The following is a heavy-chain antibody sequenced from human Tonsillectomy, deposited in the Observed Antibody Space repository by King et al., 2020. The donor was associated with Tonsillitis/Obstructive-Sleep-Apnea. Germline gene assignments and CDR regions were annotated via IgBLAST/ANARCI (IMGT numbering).Heavy chain of an antibody. CDR3: AREAWGSLDS. J-gene: IGHJ4*02. D-gene: IGHD3-16*01. V-gene: IGHV3-7*03. Sequence: VQLVESGGDLVQPGWSLRLSCGASGFTFSSYWMSWVRQAPGKGLEWVANIKQDVTEKHYVDSVKGRFTISRDNAENSVYLQMNSLRAEDTALYYCAREAWGSLDSWGQGTLVTVSS. CDR1: GFTFSSYW. CDR2: IKQDVTEK.